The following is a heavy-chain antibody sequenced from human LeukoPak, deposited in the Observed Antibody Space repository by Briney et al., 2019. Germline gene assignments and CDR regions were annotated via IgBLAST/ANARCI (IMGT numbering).Heavy chain of an antibody. V-gene: IGHV5-51*01. CDR1: GSIFTSYL. J-gene: IGHJ5*02. CDR2: IYPGDSDT. CDR3: ARRNSWGIWFAP. D-gene: IGHD7-27*01. Sequence: GASLQISCQGSGSIFTSYLIGLVRPLPGEVLGWMGIIYPGDSDTRYSPSLQGQVTTSADKFISTAYLQWSSLKASDTAMYYCARRNSWGIWFAPWGQGTLVTVSS.